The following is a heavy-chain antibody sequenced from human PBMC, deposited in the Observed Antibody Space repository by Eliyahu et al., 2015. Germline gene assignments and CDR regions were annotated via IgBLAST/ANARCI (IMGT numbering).Heavy chain of an antibody. V-gene: IGHV2-70*01. Sequence: QVTLRESGPALVEPTQTLTLTCTFSGFSLSTSAMGVSWIRQPPGKALEWLAFIDWDDNKYYSTSLKTRLTISKDTSKNQVVLTMTNMDPVDTATYYCARITWIQRSGMDVWGQGTTVTVSS. CDR1: GFSLSTSAMG. J-gene: IGHJ6*02. D-gene: IGHD5-18*01. CDR3: ARITWIQRSGMDV. CDR2: IDWDDNK.